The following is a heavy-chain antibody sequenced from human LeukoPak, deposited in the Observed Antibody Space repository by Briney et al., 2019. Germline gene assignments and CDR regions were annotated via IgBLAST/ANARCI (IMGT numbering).Heavy chain of an antibody. V-gene: IGHV1-2*02. CDR1: GYTFTGYY. CDR3: ARTRRWGLRPVGYFDY. J-gene: IGHJ4*02. D-gene: IGHD2-21*02. CDR2: INPNSGGT. Sequence: ASVKVSCKASGYTFTGYYMHWVRQAPGQGLEWMGWINPNSGGTNYAQKFQGRVTMTRDTSISTAYMEPSRLRSDDTAVYYCARTRRWGLRPVGYFDYWGQGTLVTVSS.